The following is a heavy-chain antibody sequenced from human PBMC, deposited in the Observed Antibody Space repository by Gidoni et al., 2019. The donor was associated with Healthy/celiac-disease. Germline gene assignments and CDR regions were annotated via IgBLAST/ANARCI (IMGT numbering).Heavy chain of an antibody. CDR1: GYTFTAYY. CDR3: ARDREAGSSGWGGWFDP. CDR2: INPNSGST. V-gene: IGHV1-2*02. Sequence: QVQLVQSGAEVKKPGASVTVSCKASGYTFTAYYMHWVRQAPGQGLEWMGWINPNSGSTNYAQKFQGRVTMTRDTSISTAYMELSRLRSDDTAVYYCARDREAGSSGWGGWFDPWGQGTLVTVSS. J-gene: IGHJ5*02. D-gene: IGHD6-19*01.